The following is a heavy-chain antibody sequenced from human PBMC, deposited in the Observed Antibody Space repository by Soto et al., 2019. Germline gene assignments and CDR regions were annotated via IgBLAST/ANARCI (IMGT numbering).Heavy chain of an antibody. V-gene: IGHV4-61*01. CDR2: IYYSGST. J-gene: IGHJ4*02. Sequence: QVQLQESGPGLVKPSETLSLTCTVSGGSVSSGSYYWSWIRQPPGKGLEWIGYIYYSGSTNYNPSRRSRVTISVDTSKNQFSLKLSSVTAADPAVYYCARGGEQWLVASFDYWGQGTLVTVSS. CDR1: GGSVSSGSYY. D-gene: IGHD6-19*01. CDR3: ARGGEQWLVASFDY.